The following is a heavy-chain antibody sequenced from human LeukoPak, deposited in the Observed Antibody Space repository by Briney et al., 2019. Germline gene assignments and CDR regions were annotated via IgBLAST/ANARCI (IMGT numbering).Heavy chain of an antibody. CDR3: ARDGQWLALFDY. V-gene: IGHV1-46*01. CDR1: GYTFTSYY. D-gene: IGHD6-19*01. Sequence: ASVKVSCKASGYTFTSYYMHWVRQAPGQGLEWMGIINPSGGSTSYAQKFQGRVTMTRDMSTSTVDMELSSLRSEDTAVYYCARDGQWLALFDYWGQGTLVTVSS. CDR2: INPSGGST. J-gene: IGHJ4*02.